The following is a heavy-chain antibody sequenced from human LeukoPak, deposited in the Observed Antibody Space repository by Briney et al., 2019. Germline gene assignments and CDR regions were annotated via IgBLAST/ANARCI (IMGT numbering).Heavy chain of an antibody. CDR3: ARGSYCSGGSCYLL. D-gene: IGHD2-15*01. CDR2: ISAYNGNT. CDR1: GYTFTSCG. J-gene: IGHJ4*02. V-gene: IGHV1-18*01. Sequence: ASVKVSCKASGYTFTSCGISWVRQAPGQGLEWMGWISAYNGNTNYAQKLQGRVTMTTDASTSTAYMELRSLRSDDTAVYYCARGSYCSGGSCYLLWGQGTLVTVSS.